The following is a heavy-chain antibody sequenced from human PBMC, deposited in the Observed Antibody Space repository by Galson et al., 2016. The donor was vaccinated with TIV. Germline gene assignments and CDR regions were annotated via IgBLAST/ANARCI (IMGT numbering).Heavy chain of an antibody. CDR2: VYYTGTS. J-gene: IGHJ3*01. V-gene: IGHV4-31*03. CDR3: AGEHLPHDSLDV. D-gene: IGHD3-3*02. Sequence: LSLTCSVSGDSVSNAAYYWTWIRQLPGKGLEWIGNVYYTGTSYYNPSLKSRITMSVDTSKNQFSLKLTSVTAADSALYFCAGEHLPHDSLDVRGQGTGVTVSS. CDR1: GDSVSNAAYY.